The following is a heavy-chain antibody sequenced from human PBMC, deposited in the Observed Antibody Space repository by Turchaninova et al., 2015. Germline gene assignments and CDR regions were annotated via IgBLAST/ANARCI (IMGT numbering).Heavy chain of an antibody. J-gene: IGHJ2*01. V-gene: IGHV4-34*01. CDR1: GRFFSGYD. D-gene: IGHD2-15*01. CDR2: IKHSGSP. CDR3: ARRGYCSGGSCYPALGYFDL. Sequence: QVQLPQWGAGLLKPSATLSLTCPGYGRFFSGYDWSGTRHPPGKGREWIGEIKHSGSPNYNPSLKSRVTISVDTSKTQFSLKLSSVTAADTAVYYCARRGYCSGGSCYPALGYFDLWGRGTLVTVSS.